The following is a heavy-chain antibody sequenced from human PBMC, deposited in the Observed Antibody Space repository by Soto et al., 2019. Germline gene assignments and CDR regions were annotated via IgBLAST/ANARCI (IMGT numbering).Heavy chain of an antibody. D-gene: IGHD3-10*01. CDR2: IWYDGSNK. CDR1: GFTFSSYG. V-gene: IGHV3-33*01. J-gene: IGHJ6*02. CDR3: ARDQTYYYGSGSYSIIPYYYYCGMDV. Sequence: PGGSLRLSCAASGFTFSSYGLPWVRQAPGKGLEWVAVIWYDGSNKYYADSVNGRFTISRDNSKNTLYLQIDSLRDEETAVYYCARDQTYYYGSGSYSIIPYYYYCGMDVWGQGTTVTVSS.